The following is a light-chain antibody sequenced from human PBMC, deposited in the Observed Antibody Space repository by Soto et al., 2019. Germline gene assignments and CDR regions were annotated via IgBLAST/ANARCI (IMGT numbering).Light chain of an antibody. CDR3: ASYAGRDTYV. J-gene: IGLJ1*01. Sequence: QSALTQPASVSGSPGQSITISCTGTSRDIGNYNYVSWYQHHPGKAPKLMIYEVTSRPSGVSDRFSGSKSGMTASLTISGLQPEDEADYFCASYAGRDTYVFGTGTKVTVL. V-gene: IGLV2-14*01. CDR1: SRDIGNYNY. CDR2: EVT.